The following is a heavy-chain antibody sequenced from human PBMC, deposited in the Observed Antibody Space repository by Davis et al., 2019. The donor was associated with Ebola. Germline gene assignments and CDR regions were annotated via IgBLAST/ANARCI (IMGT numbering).Heavy chain of an antibody. J-gene: IGHJ3*02. CDR3: TTPGGQDSGYDVFDI. Sequence: AASVQVSCKASGYTFTNYYMHWVRQAPGHGLEWMGMITPNDGRTIYAQKFQGRVTVTRDTSTTTVYMDLSSLRSEDTALYYCTTPGGQDSGYDVFDIWGQGTTVTGSS. D-gene: IGHD5-12*01. CDR1: GYTFTNYY. CDR2: ITPNDGRT. V-gene: IGHV1-46*03.